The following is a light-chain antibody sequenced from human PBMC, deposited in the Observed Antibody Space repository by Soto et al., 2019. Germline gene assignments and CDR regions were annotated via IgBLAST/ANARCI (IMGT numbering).Light chain of an antibody. CDR2: AAS. CDR3: QQLRMSPST. CDR1: QDIAIY. Sequence: IQLTHSPSALSASVGDRGSIACRASQDIAIYLAWYQQKPGEAPKMLIYAASTLSGGVPSRFRGSGSGTDCALTITRLQPEDFSTYYCQQLRMSPSTFGGGTKVDIK. V-gene: IGKV1-9*01. J-gene: IGKJ4*01.